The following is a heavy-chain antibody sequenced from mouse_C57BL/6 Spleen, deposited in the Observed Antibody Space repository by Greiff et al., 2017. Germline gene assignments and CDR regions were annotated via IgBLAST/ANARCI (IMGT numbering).Heavy chain of an antibody. D-gene: IGHD1-1*01. Sequence: QVQLQQPGAELVRPGSSVKLSCKASGYTFTSYWMHWVKQRPIQGLEWIGNIDPSNSETHYNQKFKDKATLTVDKSSSTAYMQLSSLTSEDSAVYYCARTSYYGSSGWYFDVWGTGTTVTVSS. CDR1: GYTFTSYW. CDR3: ARTSYYGSSGWYFDV. V-gene: IGHV1-52*01. CDR2: IDPSNSET. J-gene: IGHJ1*03.